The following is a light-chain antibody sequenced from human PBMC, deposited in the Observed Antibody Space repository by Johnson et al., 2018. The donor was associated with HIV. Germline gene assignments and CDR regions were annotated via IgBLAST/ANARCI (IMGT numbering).Light chain of an antibody. CDR1: SSNIGNNY. CDR2: DNN. J-gene: IGLJ1*01. Sequence: QSVLTQPPSVSAAPGQKVTISCSGSSSNIGNNYVSWYQQLPGTAPKLLIYDNNKRPSGIPDRFSGSKSGTSATLGITGLQTGDEADYYCGTWDSSLSVGGVFGTRTNVTVL. CDR3: GTWDSSLSVGGV. V-gene: IGLV1-51*01.